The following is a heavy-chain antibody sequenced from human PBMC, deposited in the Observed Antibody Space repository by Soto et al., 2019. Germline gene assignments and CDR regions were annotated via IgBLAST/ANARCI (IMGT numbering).Heavy chain of an antibody. D-gene: IGHD3-22*01. CDR1: GYRFTCYW. V-gene: IGHV5-51*01. J-gene: IGHJ5*02. CDR3: ARKDKSGSFNWFDP. CDR2: IFPSDSDT. Sequence: PGESLEISWRTSGYRFTCYWIAWGRQMPGKGLEGRGIIFPSDSDTRYSPSFQGQVTIYADRSTSTVCLQWDSLKASDTAGYFCARKDKSGSFNWFDPWGQGTLVTVSS.